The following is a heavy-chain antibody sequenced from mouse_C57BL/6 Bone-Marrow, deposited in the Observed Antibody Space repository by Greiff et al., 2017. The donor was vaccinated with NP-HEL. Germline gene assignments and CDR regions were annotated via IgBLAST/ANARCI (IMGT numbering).Heavy chain of an antibody. CDR1: GYAFSSYW. J-gene: IGHJ1*03. CDR3: ARLFITTVVAWYFDV. V-gene: IGHV1-80*01. D-gene: IGHD1-1*01. Sequence: QVQLQQSGAELVKPGASVKISCKASGYAFSSYWMNWVKQRPGKGLEWIGQIYPGDGDTNYNGKFKGKATLTADKSSSTAYMQLSSLTSEDSAVYFCARLFITTVVAWYFDVWGTGTTVTVSS. CDR2: IYPGDGDT.